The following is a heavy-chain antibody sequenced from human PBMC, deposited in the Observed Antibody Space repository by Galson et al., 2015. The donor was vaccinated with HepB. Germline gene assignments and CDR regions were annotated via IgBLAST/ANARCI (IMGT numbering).Heavy chain of an antibody. CDR2: IRYDGSNK. V-gene: IGHV3-30*02. CDR1: GFTFSSYG. CDR3: AKDRISRITMIVTDIVGAFDI. D-gene: IGHD3-22*01. J-gene: IGHJ3*02. Sequence: SLRLSCAASGFTFSSYGMHWVRQAPGKGLEWVAFIRYDGSNKYYADSVKGRFTISRDNSKNTLYLQMNSLRAEDTAVYYCAKDRISRITMIVTDIVGAFDIWGQGTMVTVSS.